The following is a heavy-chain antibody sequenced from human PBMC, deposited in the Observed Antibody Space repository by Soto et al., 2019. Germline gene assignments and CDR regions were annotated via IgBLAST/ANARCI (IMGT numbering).Heavy chain of an antibody. Sequence: SETLSLTCTVAGGSINSGGYSWNWFRQPPGKGLEWIGHIYSSWSTNYNPFLKIRVTISVDTFKLQLSLMLSSVTAADTAVYYCARATIPGSSWYTLDYWGQGTLVTVSS. CDR2: IYSSWST. D-gene: IGHD6-13*01. CDR3: ARATIPGSSWYTLDY. CDR1: GGSINSGGYS. V-gene: IGHV4-61*08. J-gene: IGHJ4*02.